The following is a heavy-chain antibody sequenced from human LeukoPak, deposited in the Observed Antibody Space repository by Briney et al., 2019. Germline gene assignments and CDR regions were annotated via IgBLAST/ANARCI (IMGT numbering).Heavy chain of an antibody. CDR1: GFTGSSNY. V-gene: IGHV3-21*01. J-gene: IGHJ1*01. CDR2: ISSSSSYI. D-gene: IGHD4-17*01. Sequence: GGPLLLCCAASGFTGSSNYMSVGRPAPGRGLEWVSSISSSSSYIYYADSVEGRFTISRDNAKNSLYLQMNSLRAEDTAVYYCARDGDTVTTVEYFQHWGQGTLVTVSS. CDR3: ARDGDTVTTVEYFQH.